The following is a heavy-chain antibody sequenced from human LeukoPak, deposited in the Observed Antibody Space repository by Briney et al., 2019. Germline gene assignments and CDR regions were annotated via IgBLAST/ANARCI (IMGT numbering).Heavy chain of an antibody. Sequence: SGPTLVNPTQTLTLTCTFSGFSLSTSGVGVGWIRQPPGKALEWLAPIYWDDDKRYSPSLKSRLTITKDSSKNQVVLTMTNMDPVDTATYFCARPYFFGSGLYFDYWGQGSLVTVSS. CDR3: ARPYFFGSGLYFDY. D-gene: IGHD3-10*01. CDR1: GFSLSTSGVG. V-gene: IGHV2-5*02. J-gene: IGHJ4*02. CDR2: IYWDDDK.